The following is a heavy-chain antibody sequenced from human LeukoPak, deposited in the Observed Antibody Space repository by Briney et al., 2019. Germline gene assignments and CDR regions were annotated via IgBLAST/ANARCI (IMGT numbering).Heavy chain of an antibody. V-gene: IGHV3-30*18. Sequence: PGGSLRLSCVGSGFTFSDYAIHWVRQAPGKGLEWVAVSAHDEVGKQFADSVKGRSTLSRDNSRDSVHLQMNRLRDEDTAVYYCAKDRGYGEHEPFESWGQGSLVTVSS. D-gene: IGHD4/OR15-4a*01. J-gene: IGHJ4*02. CDR2: SAHDEVGK. CDR3: AKDRGYGEHEPFES. CDR1: GFTFSDYA.